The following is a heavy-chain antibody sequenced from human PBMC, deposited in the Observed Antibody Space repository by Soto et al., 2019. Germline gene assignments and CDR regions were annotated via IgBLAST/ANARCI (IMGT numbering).Heavy chain of an antibody. CDR1: GGTFSSYA. Sequence: QVQLVQSGAEVKKPGSSVKVSCKASGGTFSSYAISWVRQAPGQGLEWMGGFDPEDGETIYAQKFQGRVTMTEDTSTDTAYMELSSLRSEDTAVYYCATEGHYYDSSGYYGYWGQGTLVTVSS. V-gene: IGHV1-24*01. J-gene: IGHJ4*02. CDR3: ATEGHYYDSSGYYGY. CDR2: FDPEDGET. D-gene: IGHD3-22*01.